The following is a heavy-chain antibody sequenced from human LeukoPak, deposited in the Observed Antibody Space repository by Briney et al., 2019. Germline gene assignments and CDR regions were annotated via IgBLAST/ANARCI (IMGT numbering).Heavy chain of an antibody. J-gene: IGHJ4*02. Sequence: GGSLRLSCAVSGFTFSGSAIHWVRQASGKGLEWVGRIRSKANSYATGYGASVKGRFTISRDDSRNTAYLQMSSLKTEDTAIYFCTRYFNWASDYWGQGTLVTVSS. V-gene: IGHV3-73*01. CDR2: IRSKANSYAT. D-gene: IGHD7-27*01. CDR1: GFTFSGSA. CDR3: TRYFNWASDY.